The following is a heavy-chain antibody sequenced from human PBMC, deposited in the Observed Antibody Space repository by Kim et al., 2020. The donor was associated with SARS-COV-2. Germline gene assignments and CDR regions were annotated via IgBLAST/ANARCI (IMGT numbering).Heavy chain of an antibody. CDR3: ARVSYASGWYDS. CDR1: GFTFCTYA. D-gene: IGHD2-2*01. J-gene: IGHJ5*01. CDR2: ISDDGSKK. Sequence: GGSLRLSCAASGFTFCTYAMHWVRQAPGKGLEWVAAISDDGSKKYYADSVKGRFTISRDNSKITLYLQMNSLRAEDTAVYYCARVSYASGWYDSWGQGTLVTVSS. V-gene: IGHV3-30-3*01.